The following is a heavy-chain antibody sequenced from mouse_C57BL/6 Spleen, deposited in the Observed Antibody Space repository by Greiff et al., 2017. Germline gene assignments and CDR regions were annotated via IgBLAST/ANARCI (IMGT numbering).Heavy chain of an antibody. J-gene: IGHJ2*01. CDR1: GYTFTSYW. V-gene: IGHV1-64*01. Sequence: VKLQQPGAELVKPGASVKLSCKASGYTFTSYWMHWVKQRPGQGLEWIGMIHPNSGSTNYNEKFKSKATLTVDKSSSTAYMQLSSLTSEDSAVYYCAREGLLSVADYWGQGTTLTVSS. CDR2: IHPNSGST. CDR3: AREGLLSVADY. D-gene: IGHD1-1*01.